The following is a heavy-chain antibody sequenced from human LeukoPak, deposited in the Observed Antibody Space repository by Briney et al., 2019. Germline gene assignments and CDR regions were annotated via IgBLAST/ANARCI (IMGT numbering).Heavy chain of an antibody. J-gene: IGHJ4*02. V-gene: IGHV3-48*04. CDR2: ISYSGSII. Sequence: GGSLRLSCAASGFTFSSYGMNWVRQAPGKGLEWVSYISYSGSIIYYADSVKGRFTISRDNAKKSLYLQMNTLRAEDTAVYYCARGPRVGANSPHDYWGQGALVTVSS. D-gene: IGHD1-26*01. CDR1: GFTFSSYG. CDR3: ARGPRVGANSPHDY.